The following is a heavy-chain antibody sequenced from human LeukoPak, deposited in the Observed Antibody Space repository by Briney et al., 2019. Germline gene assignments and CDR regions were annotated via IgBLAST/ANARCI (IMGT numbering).Heavy chain of an antibody. Sequence: SVKVSCKASGYTFTSHGIRWVRQAPGQGLEWMGGIIPIFGTANYAQKFQGKVTITTDESTSTAYMELSSLRSEDTAVYYCARDNYAGANWFDPWGQGTLVTVSS. J-gene: IGHJ5*02. D-gene: IGHD1-7*01. V-gene: IGHV1-69*05. CDR1: GYTFTSHG. CDR2: IIPIFGTA. CDR3: ARDNYAGANWFDP.